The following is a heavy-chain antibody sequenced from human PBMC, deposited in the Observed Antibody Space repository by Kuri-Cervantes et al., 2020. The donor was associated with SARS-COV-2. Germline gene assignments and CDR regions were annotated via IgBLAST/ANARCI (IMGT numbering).Heavy chain of an antibody. CDR1: GGSLTSGDYF. V-gene: IGHV4-30-4*08. CDR3: ARSPYNYGYPEYYYHMDV. D-gene: IGHD5-18*01. J-gene: IGHJ6*03. CDR2: IYHTGNT. Sequence: SETLSLTCNVSGGSLTSGDYFWTWIRQPPGKGLECIGYIYHTGNTYYNPSLKGRVAMSVDTAKNPFSLNLNSLTAADTAVYYCARSPYNYGYPEYYYHMDVWGKGTTVTVSS.